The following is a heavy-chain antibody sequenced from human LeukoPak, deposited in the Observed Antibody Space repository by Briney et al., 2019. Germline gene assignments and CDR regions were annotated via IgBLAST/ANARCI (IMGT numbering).Heavy chain of an antibody. CDR2: IIPIFGTA. CDR3: ARLRFRGEYDFWSGSYYFDY. J-gene: IGHJ4*02. CDR1: GGTFSSYA. D-gene: IGHD3-3*01. Sequence: SVKVSCKASGGTFSSYAISWVRQAPGQGLEWMGGIIPIFGTANYAQKFQGRVTITADESTSTAYMELSSLRSEDTAVYYCARLRFRGEYDFWSGSYYFDYWGQGTLVTVSS. V-gene: IGHV1-69*13.